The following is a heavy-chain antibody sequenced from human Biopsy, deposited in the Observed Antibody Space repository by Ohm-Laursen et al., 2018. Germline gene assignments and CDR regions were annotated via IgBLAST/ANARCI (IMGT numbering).Heavy chain of an antibody. Sequence: SLRLSCAASGFTFDEYAMSWVRQPPGKGLEWVAGINRNGGGIGYAESIKGRFSISRDNAQNLLFLQMTSLTAEDTALYYCARGGSYDYWGQGTLVSVSS. CDR1: GFTFDEYA. V-gene: IGHV3-20*04. CDR3: ARGGSYDY. D-gene: IGHD3-10*01. CDR2: INRNGGGI. J-gene: IGHJ4*02.